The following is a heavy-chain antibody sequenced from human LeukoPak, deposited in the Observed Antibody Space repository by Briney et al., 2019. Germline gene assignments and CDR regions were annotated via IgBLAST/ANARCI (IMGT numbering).Heavy chain of an antibody. CDR3: AKDAGIAARTWHFDS. CDR1: GFSFSSYG. CDR2: IWNDGINT. V-gene: IGHV3-33*03. J-gene: IGHJ4*02. Sequence: GGSLRLSCAASGFSFSSYGMHWVRQAPGKGLEWVAVIWNDGINTYYADSVKGRFTISRDNANNVLHLQMDSVKPEDSGFYYCAKDAGIAARTWHFDSWGRGT. D-gene: IGHD6-6*01.